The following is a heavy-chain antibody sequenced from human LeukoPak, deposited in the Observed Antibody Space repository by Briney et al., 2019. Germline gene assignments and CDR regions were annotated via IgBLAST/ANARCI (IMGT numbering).Heavy chain of an antibody. CDR3: ARDPPRYEHYDMMPWFDP. CDR1: GGTFSSYA. D-gene: IGHD3-3*01. J-gene: IGHJ5*02. V-gene: IGHV1-69*01. CDR2: IIPIFGTA. Sequence: GASVKVSCKASGGTFSSYAISWVRQAPGQGLEWMGGIIPIFGTANYAQKFQGRVTITADESTSTAYMELSSLRSEDTAVYYCARDPPRYEHYDMMPWFDPWGQGTLVTVSS.